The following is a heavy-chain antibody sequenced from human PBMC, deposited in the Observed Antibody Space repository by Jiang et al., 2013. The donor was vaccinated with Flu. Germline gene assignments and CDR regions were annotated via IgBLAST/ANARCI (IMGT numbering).Heavy chain of an antibody. V-gene: IGHV4-31*02. D-gene: IGHD5-24*01. CDR3: ARDGEFGDAFNSDYYYMDV. J-gene: IGHJ6*03. Sequence: YNPSLRSRVTISVDTSKNQFSLKLRSVTAADSAVYYCARDGEFGDAFNSDYYYMDVWGKGTTVIVSS.